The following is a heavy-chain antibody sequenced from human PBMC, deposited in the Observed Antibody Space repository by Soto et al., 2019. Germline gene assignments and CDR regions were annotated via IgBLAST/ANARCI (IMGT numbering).Heavy chain of an antibody. D-gene: IGHD3-9*01. Sequence: GGSLRLSCEASGFTFSSHAMSWVRQAPGKGLEWVSAISGSDAGTFDADSVRGRFTISRDNSKNTLYLHMTSLRVEDTAVYYCTTDAYYDILTDYWGQGTLVTVSS. CDR3: TTDAYYDILTDY. V-gene: IGHV3-23*01. CDR2: ISGSDAGT. J-gene: IGHJ4*02. CDR1: GFTFSSHA.